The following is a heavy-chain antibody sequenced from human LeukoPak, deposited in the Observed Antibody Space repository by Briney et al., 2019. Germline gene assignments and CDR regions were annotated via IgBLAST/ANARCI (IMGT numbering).Heavy chain of an antibody. Sequence: SVKVSCKASGGTFSSYAISWVRQAPGQGLEWMGGIIPIFGTANYAQKFQGRVTITADKSTSTAYMELSSLRSEDTAVYYCARVFVVVPAAIEDAFDIWGQGTMVTVSS. CDR3: ARVFVVVPAAIEDAFDI. J-gene: IGHJ3*02. CDR1: GGTFSSYA. V-gene: IGHV1-69*06. CDR2: IIPIFGTA. D-gene: IGHD2-2*01.